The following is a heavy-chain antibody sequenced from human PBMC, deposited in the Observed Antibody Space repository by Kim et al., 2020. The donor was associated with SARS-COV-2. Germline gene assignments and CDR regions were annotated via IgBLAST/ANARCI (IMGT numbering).Heavy chain of an antibody. CDR1: GFTVRNNY. Sequence: GGSLRLSCAASGFTVRNNYMSWVRQAPGKGLEWVSSIYAGGDTKYADYVKGRFTISRDNSKNTLHLQMTSLRAEDTAVYYCASVYSGNSMGHVFYDYWGQGPRDSVTS. CDR2: IYAGGDT. J-gene: IGHJ4*02. D-gene: IGHD3-10*01. CDR3: ASVYSGNSMGHVFYDY. V-gene: IGHV3-53*01.